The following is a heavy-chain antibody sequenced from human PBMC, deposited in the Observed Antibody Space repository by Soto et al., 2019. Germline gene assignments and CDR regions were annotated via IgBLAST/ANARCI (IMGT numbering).Heavy chain of an antibody. CDR1: GYTFTGYY. CDR2: INPNSGGK. D-gene: IGHD3-10*01. CDR3: ARARAIGQEIGYYFDY. V-gene: IGHV1-2*04. Sequence: ASVKVSCKASGYTFTGYYMHWVRQAPGQGLEWMGWINPNSGGKNYAQNFQGWVTMPRETSISTVYLELSSLRSDDTAVYYCARARAIGQEIGYYFDYWGQGTLVTVSS. J-gene: IGHJ4*02.